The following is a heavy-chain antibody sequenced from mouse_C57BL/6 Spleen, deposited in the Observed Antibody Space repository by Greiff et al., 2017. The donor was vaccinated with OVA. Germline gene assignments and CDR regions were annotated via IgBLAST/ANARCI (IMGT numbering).Heavy chain of an antibody. D-gene: IGHD3-3*01. V-gene: IGHV1-80*01. CDR1: GYAFSSYW. Sequence: VKLQESGAELVKPGASVKISCKASGYAFSSYWMNWVKQRPGKGLEWIGQIYPGDGDTNYNGKFKGKATLTADKSSSTAYMQLSSLTSEDSAVYFCARKGDRRYFDVWGTGTTVTVSS. J-gene: IGHJ1*03. CDR3: ARKGDRRYFDV. CDR2: IYPGDGDT.